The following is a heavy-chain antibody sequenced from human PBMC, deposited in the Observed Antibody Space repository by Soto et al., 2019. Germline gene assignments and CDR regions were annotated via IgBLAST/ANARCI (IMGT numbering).Heavy chain of an antibody. D-gene: IGHD6-13*01. V-gene: IGHV3-11*01. J-gene: IGHJ4*02. CDR1: GFDFGDYY. CDR3: VRPYYSSSWFPFDR. Sequence: LRLSCTGSGFDFGDYYMSWIRQAPGKGLEWVSYIDSGDGTTYYTDSVKGRFTISRDNAKKTVYLQMSSLRVEDTALYYCVRPYYSSSWFPFDRWGQGTLVTVS. CDR2: IDSGDGTT.